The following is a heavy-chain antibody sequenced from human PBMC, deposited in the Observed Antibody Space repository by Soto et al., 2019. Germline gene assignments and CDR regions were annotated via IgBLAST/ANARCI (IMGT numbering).Heavy chain of an antibody. D-gene: IGHD2-15*01. CDR3: ASHLKDFLYGIDV. CDR1: GGSIISYY. V-gene: IGHV4-4*07. J-gene: IGHJ6*02. CDR2: IYTSGIT. Sequence: QVQLQASGPGLVKPSETLSLTCTVSGGSIISYYWSWIRQPAGKGLEWIGRIYTSGITNYNPSLKSRVTMSVDTSKNQFSLKLSSVTASDTAVYYCASHLKDFLYGIDVWGQGTTVTVSS.